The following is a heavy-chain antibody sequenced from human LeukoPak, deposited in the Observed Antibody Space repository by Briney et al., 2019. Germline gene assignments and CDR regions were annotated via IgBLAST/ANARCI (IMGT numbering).Heavy chain of an antibody. D-gene: IGHD3-10*01. Sequence: GGSLRLSCAASGFTFSSYGMHWVRQAPGKGLEWVAVISYDGSDKYYADSVKGRFTISRDNSKNTLYLQMNSLRAEDTAVYYCAKDRTSYGSGSYSYFDYWGQGTLVTVSS. CDR2: ISYDGSDK. CDR1: GFTFSSYG. J-gene: IGHJ4*02. CDR3: AKDRTSYGSGSYSYFDY. V-gene: IGHV3-30*18.